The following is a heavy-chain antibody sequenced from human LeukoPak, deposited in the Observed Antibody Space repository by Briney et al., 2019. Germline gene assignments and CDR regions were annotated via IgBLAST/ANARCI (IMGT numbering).Heavy chain of an antibody. CDR3: AKVEIKNRPMIAVAPYYFDY. CDR2: ISGGGGST. Sequence: GGSQRLSCAASGFTFNNYAMSWVRQAPGKGLEWVSGISGGGGSTYYADSVKGRFTISRDNSKNTLYLQMNTLRAEDTAVYYCAKVEIKNRPMIAVAPYYFDYWGQGTLVTVSS. J-gene: IGHJ4*02. CDR1: GFTFNNYA. D-gene: IGHD3-22*01. V-gene: IGHV3-23*01.